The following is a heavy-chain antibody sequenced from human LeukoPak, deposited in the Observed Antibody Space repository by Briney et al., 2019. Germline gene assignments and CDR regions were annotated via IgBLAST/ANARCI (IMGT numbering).Heavy chain of an antibody. J-gene: IGHJ6*03. CDR1: GGSISSYY. CDR3: ARAERGYSYGYLYYYYYMDV. D-gene: IGHD5-18*01. Sequence: SETLSLTCTVSGGSISSYYWSWIRQPPGKGLEWIGYIYYSGSTNYNPSLKSRVTISVDTSKNQFSLKLSSVTAADTAVYYCARAERGYSYGYLYYYYYMDVWGKGTTVTISS. CDR2: IYYSGST. V-gene: IGHV4-59*01.